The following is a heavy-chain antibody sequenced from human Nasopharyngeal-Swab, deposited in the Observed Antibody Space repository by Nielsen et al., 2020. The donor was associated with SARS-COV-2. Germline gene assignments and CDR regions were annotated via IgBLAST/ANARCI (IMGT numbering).Heavy chain of an antibody. CDR1: GFTFADYA. J-gene: IGHJ6*03. CDR3: TSQTYYYDSSGTLNYYYMDV. CDR2: IRSKAYGGTT. D-gene: IGHD3-22*01. Sequence: GESLKISCPGSGFTFADYAMSWVRQAPGKGLEWVGFIRSKAYGGTTEYAASVKGRFTISRDDSKSIAYLQMNSLKTEDTAVYYCTSQTYYYDSSGTLNYYYMDVWGKGTTVTVSS. V-gene: IGHV3-49*04.